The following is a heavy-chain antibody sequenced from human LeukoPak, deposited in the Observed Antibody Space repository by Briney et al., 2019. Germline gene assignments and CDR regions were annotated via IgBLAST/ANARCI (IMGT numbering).Heavy chain of an antibody. J-gene: IGHJ4*02. V-gene: IGHV1-3*01. CDR1: GFIFITYT. D-gene: IGHD6-13*01. CDR2: INADNGNT. Sequence: ASVKVSCKASGFIFITYTIHWVRQAPGQRLEWMGWINADNGNTKYSQNFQGRVTISRDTSASTAYMELSSLRSEDTAVYYCARAGGGAAAVDYWGQGTLVTVSS. CDR3: ARAGGGAAAVDY.